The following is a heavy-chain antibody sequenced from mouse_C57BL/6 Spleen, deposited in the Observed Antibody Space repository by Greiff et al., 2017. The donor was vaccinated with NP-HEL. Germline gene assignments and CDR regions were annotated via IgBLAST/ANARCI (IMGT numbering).Heavy chain of an antibody. CDR3: TRSGSSYILFDY. CDR2: IDPETGGT. V-gene: IGHV1-15*01. D-gene: IGHD1-1*01. Sequence: VQLQQSGAELVRPGASVTLSCKASGYTFTDYEMHWVKQTPVHGLEWIGAIDPETGGTAYNQKFKGKAILTADKSSSTAYMELRSLTYEDSAVYYCTRSGSSYILFDYWGQGTTLTVSS. J-gene: IGHJ2*01. CDR1: GYTFTDYE.